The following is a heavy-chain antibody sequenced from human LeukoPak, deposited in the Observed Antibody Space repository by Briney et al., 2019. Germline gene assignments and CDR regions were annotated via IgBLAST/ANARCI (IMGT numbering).Heavy chain of an antibody. D-gene: IGHD4-17*01. CDR3: ARDSMTTVTTYTFGDY. V-gene: IGHV3-64*01. J-gene: IGHJ4*02. CDR2: ISTNGGST. CDR1: GFTFSSYA. Sequence: GGSLRLSCAASGFTFSSYAMHWVRQAPGKGLEYVSSISTNGGSTYYANSVKGRFTISRDNAKNMLYLQMGSLRAEDMAVYYCARDSMTTVTTYTFGDYWGQGTLVTVSS.